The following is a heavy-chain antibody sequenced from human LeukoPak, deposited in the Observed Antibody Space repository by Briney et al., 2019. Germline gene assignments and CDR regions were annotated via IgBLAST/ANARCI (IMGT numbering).Heavy chain of an antibody. CDR2: INHSGST. V-gene: IGHV4-34*01. J-gene: IGHJ4*02. Sequence: SDTLSLTCAVYGGSFSGYYWSWIRQPPGKGLEWIGEINHSGSTNYKPSLKSRVTIAVDTSKNQFSLKLSSVTAADTAVYYCARVRVVITSADSVFDYWGQGTLVTVSS. CDR3: ARVRVVITSADSVFDY. CDR1: GGSFSGYY. D-gene: IGHD3-22*01.